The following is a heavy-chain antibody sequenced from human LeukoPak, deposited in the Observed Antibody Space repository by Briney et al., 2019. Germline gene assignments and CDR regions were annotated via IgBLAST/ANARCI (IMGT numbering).Heavy chain of an antibody. D-gene: IGHD3-16*02. CDR1: GFTFSSFD. V-gene: IGHV3-23*01. J-gene: IGHJ1*01. CDR3: AKVEPLWGSYRPPSD. CDR2: ISGSGGST. Sequence: GGSLRLSCAASGFTFSSFDMSWVRQAPGKGLEWVSAISGSGGSTYYADSVKGRFTISRDNSKNTLYLQMNSLRGEDTAVYFCAKVEPLWGSYRPPSDWGQGTLVTVSS.